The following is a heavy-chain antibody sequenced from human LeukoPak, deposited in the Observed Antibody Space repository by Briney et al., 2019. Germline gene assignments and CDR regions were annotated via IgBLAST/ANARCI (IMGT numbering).Heavy chain of an antibody. CDR1: GDSISSTSYY. D-gene: IGHD2-21*02. CDR3: ARQQSDTSLFDP. Sequence: TSETLSLTCIVSGDSISSTSYYWAWIRQSPGKGLEWIGMIFYSGSAYYTPSLRGRVTLSVDTSRNQFSLNLISVTAADTGVYFCARQQSDTSLFDPWGQGTLVTVSS. CDR2: IFYSGSA. J-gene: IGHJ5*02. V-gene: IGHV4-39*01.